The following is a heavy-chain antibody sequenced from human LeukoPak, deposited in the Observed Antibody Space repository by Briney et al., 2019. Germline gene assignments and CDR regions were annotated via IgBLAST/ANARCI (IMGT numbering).Heavy chain of an antibody. CDR1: GFTFSSYW. CDR2: INRGGSSS. J-gene: IGHJ4*02. CDR3: VREPQAEYYFDY. V-gene: IGHV3-74*01. Sequence: GGSLRLSCAASGFTFSSYWMHWVRQAPGKGLVWVSRINRGGSSSTYADSVKGRFTISRDNAKNTLYLQMNSLRVEDTAVYYCVREPQAEYYFDYWGQGTLVTVSS. D-gene: IGHD1-14*01.